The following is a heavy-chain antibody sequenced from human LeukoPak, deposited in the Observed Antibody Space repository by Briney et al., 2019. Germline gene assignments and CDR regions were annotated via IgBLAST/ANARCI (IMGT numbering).Heavy chain of an antibody. D-gene: IGHD5-18*01. V-gene: IGHV4-39*07. J-gene: IGHJ5*02. Sequence: SETLSLTCTVSGGSISSSPYYWGWIRQPPGKGLEWIGSIYYSGTTHYNPSLESRVTISVDTSKNQFSLKLASVTAADAAIYYCAKGAGGFSYYNWFDPWGQGTLVTVSS. CDR3: AKGAGGFSYYNWFDP. CDR1: GGSISSSPYY. CDR2: IYYSGTT.